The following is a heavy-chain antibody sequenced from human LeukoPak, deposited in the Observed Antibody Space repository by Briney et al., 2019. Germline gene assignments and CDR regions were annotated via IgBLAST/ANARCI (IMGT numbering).Heavy chain of an antibody. D-gene: IGHD3-22*01. Sequence: ASVKVSCKASGYSFIAYYVHWVRLAPGQGLEWMGWMNPNSGITAYAQKFQGRVTITRNTSISTAYMELSSLRSEDTAVYYCAREDFYDSGSNDYWGQGTLVTVSS. V-gene: IGHV1-8*03. CDR1: GYSFIAYY. CDR2: MNPNSGIT. CDR3: AREDFYDSGSNDY. J-gene: IGHJ4*02.